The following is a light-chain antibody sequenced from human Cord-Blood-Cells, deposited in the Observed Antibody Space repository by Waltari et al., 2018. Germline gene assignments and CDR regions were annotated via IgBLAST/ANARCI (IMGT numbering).Light chain of an antibody. Sequence: QSVLTQPPSASGTXXXXXXXXXXXSSXXIGXXTVNWYQQLPGTAPKLLIYSKNQRPSGVPDRFSGSKSGTSASLAISGLQSEDEADYYCAAWDDSLKVFGGGTKLTVL. J-gene: IGLJ3*02. CDR3: AAWDDSLKV. CDR2: SKN. V-gene: IGLV1-44*01. CDR1: SXXIGXXT.